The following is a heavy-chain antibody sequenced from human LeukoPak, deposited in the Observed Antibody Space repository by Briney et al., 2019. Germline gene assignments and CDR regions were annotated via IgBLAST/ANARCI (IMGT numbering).Heavy chain of an antibody. CDR1: GGSISSSSYY. J-gene: IGHJ3*02. CDR3: ATYQTGDITIFGVPPFDAFDI. D-gene: IGHD3-3*01. Sequence: SETLSLTCTVSGGSISSSSYYWGWIRQPPGKGLEWIGSIYYSGSTYYNPSLKSRVTISVDTSKNQFSLKLSSVTAADTAVYYCATYQTGDITIFGVPPFDAFDIWGQGTMVTVSS. CDR2: IYYSGST. V-gene: IGHV4-39*01.